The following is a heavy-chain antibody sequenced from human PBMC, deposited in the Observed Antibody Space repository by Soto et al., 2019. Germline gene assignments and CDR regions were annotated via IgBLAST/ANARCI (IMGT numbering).Heavy chain of an antibody. V-gene: IGHV3-43*01. Sequence: EVQLVESGGVVVQPGGSLRLSCAASGFTFDDYTMHWVRQAPGKGLEWVSLISWDGGSTYYADSVKGRFTISRDNSKNSLYLQMNSLRTEDTALYYCAKDISDDSCGSPYYYYYGMDVWGQGTTVTVSS. CDR3: AKDISDDSCGSPYYYYYGMDV. CDR2: ISWDGGST. D-gene: IGHD3-22*01. CDR1: GFTFDDYT. J-gene: IGHJ6*02.